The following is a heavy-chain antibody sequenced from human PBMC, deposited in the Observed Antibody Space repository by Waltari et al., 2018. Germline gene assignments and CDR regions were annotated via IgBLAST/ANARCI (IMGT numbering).Heavy chain of an antibody. CDR1: GFTFSSYW. CDR3: ARHLSELGNRYFDL. V-gene: IGHV4-38-2*01. CDR2: IYHSGST. D-gene: IGHD7-27*01. J-gene: IGHJ2*01. Sequence: VRLVEAGGILVQNGGSLTLSCVVSGFTFSSYWMKWVRKPPGTGLEWIGSIYHSGSTYYNPSLKSRVTRSVDTSKNHFSLKLSSVTAADTAVYYCARHLSELGNRYFDLWGRGTLVTVSS.